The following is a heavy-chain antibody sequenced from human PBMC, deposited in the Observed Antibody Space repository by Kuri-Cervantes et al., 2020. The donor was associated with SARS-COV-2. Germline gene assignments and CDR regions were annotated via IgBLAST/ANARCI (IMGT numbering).Heavy chain of an antibody. V-gene: IGHV7-4-1*02. D-gene: IGHD3-3*01. Sequence: ASVMLSCKASGYTFTSYAMNWVRQAPGQGLEWMGWINTNTGNPTYAQGFTGRFVFSLVTSVSTAYLQLSSLKAEDTAVYYCARDRGLSTIFRVVIIGGGAFDIWGQGTMVTVSS. CDR3: ARDRGLSTIFRVVIIGGGAFDI. J-gene: IGHJ3*02. CDR1: GYTFTSYA. CDR2: INTNTGNP.